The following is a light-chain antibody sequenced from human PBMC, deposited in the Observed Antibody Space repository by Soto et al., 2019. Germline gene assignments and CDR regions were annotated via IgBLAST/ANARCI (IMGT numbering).Light chain of an antibody. CDR3: QQYSSSPLT. Sequence: EIVFTQSPGTLSLSPGERATLSCRASQSVSSSYLAWYQQKPGQAPRLLIYGASSRATGIPDRFSGSGSGTDFTLTISRLEPEDFAVYYCQQYSSSPLTFGGGTKVEIK. V-gene: IGKV3-20*01. J-gene: IGKJ4*01. CDR2: GAS. CDR1: QSVSSSY.